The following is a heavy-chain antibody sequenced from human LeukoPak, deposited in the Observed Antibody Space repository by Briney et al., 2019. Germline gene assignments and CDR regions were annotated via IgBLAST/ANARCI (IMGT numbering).Heavy chain of an antibody. Sequence: PGGSLRLSCAASGFTFSSYSMNWVRQAPGKGLEWVSSISSSSSYIYYADSVKGRFTISRDNAKNSLYLQMNSLRAEDTAVYYCARDFGGSYYPDFDYWGQGTLVTVSS. D-gene: IGHD1-26*01. CDR3: ARDFGGSYYPDFDY. V-gene: IGHV3-21*01. J-gene: IGHJ4*02. CDR1: GFTFSSYS. CDR2: ISSSSSYI.